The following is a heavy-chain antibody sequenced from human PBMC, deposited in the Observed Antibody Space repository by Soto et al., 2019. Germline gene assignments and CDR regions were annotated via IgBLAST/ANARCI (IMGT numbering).Heavy chain of an antibody. CDR1: GGSISSYY. V-gene: IGHV4-59*08. CDR3: ARHETLGGGGWFDP. D-gene: IGHD3-10*01. J-gene: IGHJ5*02. Sequence: QVQLQESGPGLVKPSETLSLTCTVSGGSISSYYWSWIRQPPGKGLEWIGYIYYSGSTNYNPSLKSRVTISVDPSKTQFSLKRSSVTAADTAVYYCARHETLGGGGWFDPWGQGTLVTVSS. CDR2: IYYSGST.